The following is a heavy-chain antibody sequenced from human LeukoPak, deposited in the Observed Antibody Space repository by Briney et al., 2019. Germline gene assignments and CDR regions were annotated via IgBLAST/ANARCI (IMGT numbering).Heavy chain of an antibody. CDR1: GFTFGDYA. CDR2: IRGKAYGGTT. V-gene: IGHV3-49*03. Sequence: GGSLRLSCTASGFTFGDYAMSWFRQAPGKGLEWVGFIRGKAYGGTTEYAASVKGRFTISRDDSKSIAYLQMNSLKTEDTAVYYCTRGSSPGIAVAVDNCWGQGTLVTVSS. CDR3: TRGSSPGIAVAVDNC. J-gene: IGHJ4*02. D-gene: IGHD6-19*01.